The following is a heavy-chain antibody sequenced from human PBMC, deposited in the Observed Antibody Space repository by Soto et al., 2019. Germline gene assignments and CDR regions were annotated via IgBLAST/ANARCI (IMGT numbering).Heavy chain of an antibody. Sequence: QVQLVESGGGVVQPGRSLRLSCAASGFTFSSYVMHWVRQAPGKGLEWVAVISYDGSNKYYADSVKGRFTISRDNSKNTLYLQMNSLRAEDTAVYYCARGRLRYYYDSSAVLGGADYWGQGTLVTVSS. CDR3: ARGRLRYYYDSSAVLGGADY. D-gene: IGHD3-22*01. CDR2: ISYDGSNK. CDR1: GFTFSSYV. V-gene: IGHV3-30-3*01. J-gene: IGHJ4*02.